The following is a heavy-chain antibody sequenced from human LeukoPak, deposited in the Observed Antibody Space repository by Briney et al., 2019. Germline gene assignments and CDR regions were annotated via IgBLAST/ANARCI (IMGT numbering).Heavy chain of an antibody. V-gene: IGHV1-2*02. CDR1: GYTFTDYD. J-gene: IGHJ5*02. Sequence: ASVKVSCKASGYTFTDYDMHWVRQAPGQGLEWMGWINPNSGGTEYAQKFQGRVTMTRATSISTAYMELSRLRSDDTAVYYCARAGSSWSNWIDPWGQGTLVTVSS. CDR3: ARAGSSWSNWIDP. D-gene: IGHD6-13*01. CDR2: INPNSGGT.